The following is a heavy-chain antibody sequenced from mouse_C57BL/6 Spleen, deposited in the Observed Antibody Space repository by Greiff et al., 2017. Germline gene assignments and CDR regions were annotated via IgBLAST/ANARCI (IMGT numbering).Heavy chain of an antibody. CDR2: ISSGSSTI. CDR3: VRRDYYGGSYGYYAMYY. Sequence: EVKVVESGGGLVKPGGSLKLSCAASGFTFSDYGMHWVRQAPEKGLEWVAYISSGSSTIYYENNVKGRFTISRDKSTNTQFMQRTSLRSEDTALYYCVRRDYYGGSYGYYAMYYWGKGTTVTVSS. V-gene: IGHV5-17*01. J-gene: IGHJ4*01. CDR1: GFTFSDYG. D-gene: IGHD1-1*01.